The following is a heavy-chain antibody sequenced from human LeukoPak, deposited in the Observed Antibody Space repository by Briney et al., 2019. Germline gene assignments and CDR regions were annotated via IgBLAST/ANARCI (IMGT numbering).Heavy chain of an antibody. Sequence: SDTPPLTCASSGGGISNYYWSWIRQPPGKGLEWIGYIYYSGRTDYNPSLKSRVIIAVDPSKNQLSLKLSSVTAADTAVYYCARAPDSPWTTATTYWYFDLWGRGTQVSVSS. V-gene: IGHV4-59*01. CDR2: IYYSGRT. CDR3: ARAPDSPWTTATTYWYFDL. CDR1: GGGISNYY. D-gene: IGHD4-17*01. J-gene: IGHJ2*01.